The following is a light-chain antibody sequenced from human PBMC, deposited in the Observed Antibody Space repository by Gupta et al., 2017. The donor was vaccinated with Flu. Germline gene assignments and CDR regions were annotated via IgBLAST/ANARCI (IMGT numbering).Light chain of an antibody. Sequence: QSALTQPASVAGSPGQSISIACTGTSSNVGGYDYVSWYQHHPGKAPKLMIFEVSNRPSGVSNRFSGSKSGNTASLTISGLQAADEADYYCSSYGSSTSLVFGGGTKLTVL. CDR3: SSYGSSTSLV. V-gene: IGLV2-14*01. J-gene: IGLJ2*01. CDR1: SSNVGGYDY. CDR2: EVS.